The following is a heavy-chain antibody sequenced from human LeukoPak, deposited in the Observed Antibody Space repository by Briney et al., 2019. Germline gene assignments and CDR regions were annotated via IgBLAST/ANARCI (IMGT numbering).Heavy chain of an antibody. CDR1: GFTFTDYA. CDR3: TRGRWWLPY. Sequence: GGSLRLSCAASGFTFTDYAFHWVRQTPGKGLGWVAVISYDGNIQYYGESVRGRATISRDNSKNTVFLEINSLRREDTAVYYCTRGRWWLPYWGQGTLVTVSS. V-gene: IGHV3-30*04. CDR2: ISYDGNIQ. J-gene: IGHJ4*02. D-gene: IGHD2-15*01.